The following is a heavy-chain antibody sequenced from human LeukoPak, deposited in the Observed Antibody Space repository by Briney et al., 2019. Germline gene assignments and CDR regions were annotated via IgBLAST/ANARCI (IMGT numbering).Heavy chain of an antibody. V-gene: IGHV3-48*03. D-gene: IGHD2-2*01. J-gene: IGHJ5*02. CDR1: GFTFSSYE. Sequence: PGGSLRLSCAASGFTFSSYEMNWVRQAPGKGLEWVSYISSSGSTIYYADSVKGRFTISRDNSKNSLYLQMNSLRTEDTALYYCAKDTIVVVQPGKKGSHNWFDPWGQGTLVTVSS. CDR3: AKDTIVVVQPGKKGSHNWFDP. CDR2: ISSSGSTI.